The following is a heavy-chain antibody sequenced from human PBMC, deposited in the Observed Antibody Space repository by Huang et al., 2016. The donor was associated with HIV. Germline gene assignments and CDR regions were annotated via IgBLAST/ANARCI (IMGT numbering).Heavy chain of an antibody. CDR1: GFSFSSYT. Sequence: EVKLLESGGGLVQPGGSLRLSCAASGFSFSSYTMTWVCQAPGKVLEWVSSIRGSDNTTYYADSVKGRFTISRDNSKNTLYLQMKSLRVDDTAVYYCAKDRVAGTGHCFDPWGQGTLVTVSS. CDR3: AKDRVAGTGHCFDP. D-gene: IGHD6-19*01. CDR2: IRGSDNTT. J-gene: IGHJ5*02. V-gene: IGHV3-23*01.